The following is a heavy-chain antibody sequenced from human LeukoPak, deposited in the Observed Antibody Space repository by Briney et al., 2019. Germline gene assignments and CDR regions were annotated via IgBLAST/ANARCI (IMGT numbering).Heavy chain of an antibody. CDR3: ARDPGYCSSGSCSNLAFDI. CDR1: GYTFTSYG. CDR2: ISAYNGNT. V-gene: IGHV1-18*01. J-gene: IGHJ3*02. D-gene: IGHD2-15*01. Sequence: GASVKVSCKASGYTFTSYGISWVRQAPGQGLEWMGWISAYNGNTNYAQKLQGRVTMTTDTSTSTAYMELRSLRSDDTAVYYCARDPGYCSSGSCSNLAFDIWGQGTMVTVSS.